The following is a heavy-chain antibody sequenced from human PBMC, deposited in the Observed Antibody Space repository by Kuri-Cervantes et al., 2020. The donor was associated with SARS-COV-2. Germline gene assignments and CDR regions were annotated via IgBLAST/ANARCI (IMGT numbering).Heavy chain of an antibody. D-gene: IGHD3-22*01. Sequence: GGSLRHFCAPSGFTFRSYAMSWVRQAPGKGMEWVSAISGSGGSTYYADSVEGRFTISRDNSQNTLYLQMNSLRAEDTAVYYFAKDMYYDSSGFYDAFDIWGQGTMVTVSS. V-gene: IGHV3-23*01. CDR2: ISGSGGST. CDR1: GFTFRSYA. J-gene: IGHJ3*02. CDR3: AKDMYYDSSGFYDAFDI.